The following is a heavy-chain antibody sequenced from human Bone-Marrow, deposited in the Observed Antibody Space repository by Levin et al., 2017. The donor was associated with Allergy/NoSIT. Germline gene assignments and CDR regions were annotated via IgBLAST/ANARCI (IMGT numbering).Heavy chain of an antibody. V-gene: IGHV3-64D*06. Sequence: GGSLRLSCSASGFTFSNYAMYWVRQAPGKGLEYVSRISSNGRSTYYTDSVKGRFTVSRDNSRNTLYLQMSSLRPEDTAVYYCVKDGECSGASCESISRVFGQVITRDGFDIWGQGTGVIVSS. D-gene: IGHD2-15*01. CDR1: GFTFSNYA. CDR3: VKDGECSGASCESISRVFGQVITRDGFDI. CDR2: ISSNGRST. J-gene: IGHJ3*02.